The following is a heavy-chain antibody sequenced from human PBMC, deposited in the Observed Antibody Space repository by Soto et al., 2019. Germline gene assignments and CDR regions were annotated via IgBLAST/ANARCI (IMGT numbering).Heavy chain of an antibody. CDR3: ARIGVTMVRGVIITPHYYYYGMDV. D-gene: IGHD3-10*01. CDR1: GGSISSGGYY. V-gene: IGHV4-31*03. Sequence: SETLSLTCTVSGGSISSGGYYWSWIRQHPGKGLEWIGYIYYSGSTYYNPSLKSRVTISVDTSKNQFSLKLSSVTAADTAVYYCARIGVTMVRGVIITPHYYYYGMDVWGQGTTVTVSS. J-gene: IGHJ6*02. CDR2: IYYSGST.